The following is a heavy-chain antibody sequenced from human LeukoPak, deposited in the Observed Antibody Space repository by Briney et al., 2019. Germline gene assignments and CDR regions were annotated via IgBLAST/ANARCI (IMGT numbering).Heavy chain of an antibody. D-gene: IGHD3-9*01. Sequence: GGSLRLSCAASGNYWMHWVRQAPGKGLVWVSHINSDGSWTSYADSVKGRFTISKDNAKNTVYLQMNSLRAEDTAVYYCARTPIDILTGLDYWGQGTLVTVSS. CDR1: GNYW. V-gene: IGHV3-74*01. CDR3: ARTPIDILTGLDY. CDR2: INSDGSWT. J-gene: IGHJ4*02.